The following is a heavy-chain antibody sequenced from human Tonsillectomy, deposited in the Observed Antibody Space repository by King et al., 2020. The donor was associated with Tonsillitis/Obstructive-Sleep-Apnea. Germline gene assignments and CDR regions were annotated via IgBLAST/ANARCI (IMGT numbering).Heavy chain of an antibody. CDR3: ARDRRIAARHYYFDY. J-gene: IGHJ4*02. CDR2: IYYSGST. D-gene: IGHD6-6*01. CDR1: GGSISSYY. Sequence: VQLQESGPGLVKPSETLSLTCTVSGGSISSYYWSWLRQPPGKGLEWIGYIYYSGSTNYNPSLKSRVTISVDTSKNQFSLKLSSVTAADTAVYYCARDRRIAARHYYFDYWGQGTLVTVSS. V-gene: IGHV4-59*01.